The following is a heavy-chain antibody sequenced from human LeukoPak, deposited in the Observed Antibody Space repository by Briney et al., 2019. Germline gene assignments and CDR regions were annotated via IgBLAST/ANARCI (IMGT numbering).Heavy chain of an antibody. J-gene: IGHJ1*01. CDR1: GYTFTSYY. V-gene: IGHV1-46*04. CDR3: ARGYSSGRYGGYFQH. D-gene: IGHD6-19*01. CDR2: INPTGGST. Sequence: ASVKVSCKASGYTFTSYYMHWVRQAPGQGLDWMGIINPTGGSTSYAQKLQGRVTMTRDPSTSTVYMELSSLRSEDTAVYYCARGYSSGRYGGYFQHWGQGTLVTVSS.